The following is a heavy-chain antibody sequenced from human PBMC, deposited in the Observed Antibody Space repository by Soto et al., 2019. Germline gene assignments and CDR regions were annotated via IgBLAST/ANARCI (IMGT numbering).Heavy chain of an antibody. V-gene: IGHV3-33*01. J-gene: IGHJ6*02. Sequence: QVQVVESGGGVVQPGRSLRLSCAAAGFTFSSFGMHWVRQAPGKGLEWVSLIWYDGSKKSYGDSVKGRFTISRDNSSNTVYLQVNSLRADDTAVYYCARDASYYSLWSGYYPSRNGMDVWGQGTRVTVSS. CDR3: ARDASYYSLWSGYYPSRNGMDV. CDR2: IWYDGSKK. D-gene: IGHD3-3*01. CDR1: GFTFSSFG.